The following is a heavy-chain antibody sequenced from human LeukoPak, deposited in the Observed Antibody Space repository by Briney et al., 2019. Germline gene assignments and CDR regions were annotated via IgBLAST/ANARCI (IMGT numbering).Heavy chain of an antibody. Sequence: PSETLSLTCTVSGGSISSGSYYWSWIRQPAGKGLEWIGRIYTSGSTNYNPSLKSRVTISVDTSKNQFSLKLSSVTAADTAVYYCARGGGSSSWYQRGELDYWGQGTLVTVTS. D-gene: IGHD6-13*01. CDR2: IYTSGST. CDR3: ARGGGSSSWYQRGELDY. CDR1: GGSISSGSYY. V-gene: IGHV4-61*02. J-gene: IGHJ4*02.